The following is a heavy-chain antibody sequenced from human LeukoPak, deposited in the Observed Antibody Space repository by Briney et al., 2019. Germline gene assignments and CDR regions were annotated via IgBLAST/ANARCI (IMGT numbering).Heavy chain of an antibody. J-gene: IGHJ4*02. V-gene: IGHV3-48*01. Sequence: GGSLRLSCAASGFTFSSYSMNWVRQAPGKGLEWVSYISSSSSTIYYADSVKGRFTISRDNAKNSLYLQMNSLRAEDTAVYYCAKGNRGTPFDYWGQGTLVTVSS. CDR3: AKGNRGTPFDY. D-gene: IGHD1/OR15-1a*01. CDR2: ISSSSSTI. CDR1: GFTFSSYS.